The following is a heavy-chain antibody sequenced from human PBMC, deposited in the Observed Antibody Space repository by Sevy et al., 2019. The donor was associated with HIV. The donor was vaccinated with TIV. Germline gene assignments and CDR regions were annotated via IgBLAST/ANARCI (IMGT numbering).Heavy chain of an antibody. V-gene: IGHV1-18*01. Sequence: ASVKVSCKVSGYTFTTYRIFWVRDAPGQGLESMGWISPHNGDTDYAQKFQGRVTLITDKSTSTAYMELRGLRSDDTAVYFCARAYCSGGRCYSLAYWGQGTLVTVSS. D-gene: IGHD2-15*01. J-gene: IGHJ4*02. CDR3: ARAYCSGGRCYSLAY. CDR1: GYTFTTYR. CDR2: ISPHNGDT.